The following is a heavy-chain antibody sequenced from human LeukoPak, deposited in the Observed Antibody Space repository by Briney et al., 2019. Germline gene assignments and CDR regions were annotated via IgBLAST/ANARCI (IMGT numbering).Heavy chain of an antibody. Sequence: GGSLRLSCAASGFTFNTYAMHWVRQAPGKGLEWVANINQDGSERYYVDSVKGRFTISRDNAKNSLYLRMSSLRAEDTAVYYCARDQYSSFNWYFDLWGRGTLVTVSS. CDR2: INQDGSER. J-gene: IGHJ2*01. CDR1: GFTFNTYA. D-gene: IGHD6-6*01. V-gene: IGHV3-7*01. CDR3: ARDQYSSFNWYFDL.